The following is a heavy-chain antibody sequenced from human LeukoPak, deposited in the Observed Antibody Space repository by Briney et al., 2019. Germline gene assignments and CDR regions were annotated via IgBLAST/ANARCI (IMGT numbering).Heavy chain of an antibody. Sequence: GSSVKVSCKASGGTFSSYAISWVRQAPGQGLEWMGGIIPIFGTANYAQKFQGRVTITADESTSTAYMELSSLRSEDTAVYYCARGVLYCSSTSCYRWFDPWGQGTPVTVSS. CDR1: GGTFSSYA. CDR2: IIPIFGTA. V-gene: IGHV1-69*01. CDR3: ARGVLYCSSTSCYRWFDP. D-gene: IGHD2-2*01. J-gene: IGHJ5*02.